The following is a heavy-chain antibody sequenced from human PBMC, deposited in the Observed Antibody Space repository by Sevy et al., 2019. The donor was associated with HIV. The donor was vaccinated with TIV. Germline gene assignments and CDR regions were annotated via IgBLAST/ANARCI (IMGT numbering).Heavy chain of an antibody. J-gene: IGHJ5*01. CDR2: IWYDGSNK. Sequence: GGSLRLSCAASGFVLSNYGMHWVRQAPGKGLEWVAVIWYDGSNKYYADSVKGRFSISRDNSKNTVYLQMNSLRADDTAVYYCARGYCRADICPMGNSFDSWGQGTLVTVSS. CDR3: ARGYCRADICPMGNSFDS. CDR1: GFVLSNYG. V-gene: IGHV3-33*01. D-gene: IGHD2-21*01.